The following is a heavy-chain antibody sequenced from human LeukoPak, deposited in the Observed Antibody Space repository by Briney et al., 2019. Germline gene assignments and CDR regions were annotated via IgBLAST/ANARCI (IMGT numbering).Heavy chain of an antibody. Sequence: GGSLRLSCAASGFTFSSYSMNWVRQAPGKGLEWVSSISSSSSYIYYADSVKGRFTISRVNAKNSLYLQMNSLRAEDTAVYYCARADCSGGSCSYGMDVWGQGTTVTVSS. CDR2: ISSSSSYI. V-gene: IGHV3-21*01. J-gene: IGHJ6*02. CDR1: GFTFSSYS. D-gene: IGHD2-15*01. CDR3: ARADCSGGSCSYGMDV.